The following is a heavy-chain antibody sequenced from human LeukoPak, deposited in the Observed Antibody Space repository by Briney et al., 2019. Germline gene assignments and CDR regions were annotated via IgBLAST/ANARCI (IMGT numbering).Heavy chain of an antibody. CDR3: AGGGPYGDYFVY. CDR2: ISYDGSNK. CDR1: GFTFSSYA. D-gene: IGHD4-17*01. Sequence: PGGSLRLSCAASGFTFSSYAMHWVRQAPGKGLEWVAVISYDGSNKCYADSVKGRFTISRDNSKNTLYLQMNSLRAEDTAVYYCAGGGPYGDYFVYWGQGTLVTVSS. J-gene: IGHJ4*02. V-gene: IGHV3-30-3*01.